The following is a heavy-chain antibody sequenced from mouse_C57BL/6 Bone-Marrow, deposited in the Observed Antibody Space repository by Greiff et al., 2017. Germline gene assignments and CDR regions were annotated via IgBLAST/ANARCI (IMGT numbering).Heavy chain of an antibody. J-gene: IGHJ3*01. CDR2: ISTLAYSI. D-gene: IGHD2-4*01. CDR1: GFTFSDYG. CDR3: ARQDDYGGWFAY. Sequence: EVQLVEPGGGLVQPGGSLKLSCAASGFTFSDYGMAWVRQAPREGPEWVAFISTLAYSIYYADTVTGRFTISRENAKNTPYLEMSSLRSEDTAMYYCARQDDYGGWFAYWGQGTLVTVSA. V-gene: IGHV5-15*01.